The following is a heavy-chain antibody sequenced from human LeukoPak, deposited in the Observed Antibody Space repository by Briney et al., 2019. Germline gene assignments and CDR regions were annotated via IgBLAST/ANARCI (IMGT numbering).Heavy chain of an antibody. D-gene: IGHD4-17*01. J-gene: IGHJ4*02. CDR3: ARDISYGDYDY. V-gene: IGHV3-7*01. CDR2: IKEDGSQK. Sequence: GGSLRLSCAASGFTFSRFWMSWVRQAPGKGLEWVANIKEDGSQKYYVDSVKGRFTISRDNAKNSLYLQMNSLRAEDTSVYYCARDISYGDYDYWGQGTLVTVSS. CDR1: GFTFSRFW.